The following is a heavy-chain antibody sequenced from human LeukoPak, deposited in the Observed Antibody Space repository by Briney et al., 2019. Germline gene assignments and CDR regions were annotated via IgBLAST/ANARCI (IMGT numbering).Heavy chain of an antibody. J-gene: IGHJ4*02. CDR3: AKDASIAVAGIGLDY. CDR2: ISYDGSNK. CDR1: GFTFSSYG. V-gene: IGHV3-30*18. Sequence: GGSLRLSCAASGFTFSSYGMHWVRQAPGKGLEWVAVISYDGSNKYYADSVKGRFTISRDNSKNTQYLQMNSLRAEDTAVYYCAKDASIAVAGIGLDYWGQGTLVTVSS. D-gene: IGHD6-19*01.